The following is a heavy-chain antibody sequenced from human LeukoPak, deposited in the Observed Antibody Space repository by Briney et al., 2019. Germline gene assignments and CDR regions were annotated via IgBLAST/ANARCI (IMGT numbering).Heavy chain of an antibody. J-gene: IGHJ2*01. CDR3: ARDLTVTMIVETRYFDL. CDR1: GGSISTSNYY. V-gene: IGHV4-39*07. D-gene: IGHD3-22*01. Sequence: SETLSLTCTVSGGSISTSNYYWGWIRQPPGKGLEWIGSIYYSGSTYYNPSLKSRVTISVDTSKNQFSLKLSSVTAADTAVYYCARDLTVTMIVETRYFDLWGRGTLVTVSS. CDR2: IYYSGST.